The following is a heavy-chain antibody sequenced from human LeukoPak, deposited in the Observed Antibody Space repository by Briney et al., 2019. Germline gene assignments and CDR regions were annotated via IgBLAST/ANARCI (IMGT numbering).Heavy chain of an antibody. CDR2: SRNKANSFST. Sequence: GGSLRLSCAASGFTLSDYYIDWVRQAPGKGLEWVGRSRNKANSFSTEYAASVKGRFTISRDDSRTSLYLQMNSLKTEDRAVYYCTRSSGRSVFDYWGQGTLVAVSS. CDR3: TRSSGRSVFDY. V-gene: IGHV3-72*01. CDR1: GFTLSDYY. D-gene: IGHD1-26*01. J-gene: IGHJ4*02.